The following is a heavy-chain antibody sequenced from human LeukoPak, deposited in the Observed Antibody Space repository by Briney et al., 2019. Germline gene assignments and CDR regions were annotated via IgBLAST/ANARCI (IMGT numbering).Heavy chain of an antibody. CDR1: GYSISSGYY. Sequence: SETLSLTCAVSGYSISSGYYWGWIRQPPGKGLEWIGSIYHSGSTYYKPSLKSRITISVDTSKNHFSLKLSSVTAADTAVYYCASSTWFATRIVFDYWGQGTLVTVSS. J-gene: IGHJ4*02. CDR2: IYHSGST. D-gene: IGHD3-10*01. V-gene: IGHV4-38-2*01. CDR3: ASSTWFATRIVFDY.